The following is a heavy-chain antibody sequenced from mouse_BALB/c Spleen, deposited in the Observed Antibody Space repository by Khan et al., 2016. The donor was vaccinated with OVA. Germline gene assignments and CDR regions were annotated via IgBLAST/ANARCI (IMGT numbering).Heavy chain of an antibody. Sequence: QIQLVQSGPELKKPGETVKISCKASGYTFTNYGINWVKKAPGKGLKWMGWINTNTGAPTYAEEFKGRFAFSLETSDSTVYLQLNNLINDDTATYFCARGNYYGSNSWFAYWGQGTLVTVSA. D-gene: IGHD1-1*01. CDR3: ARGNYYGSNSWFAY. V-gene: IGHV9-3*02. CDR2: INTNTGAP. CDR1: GYTFTNYG. J-gene: IGHJ3*01.